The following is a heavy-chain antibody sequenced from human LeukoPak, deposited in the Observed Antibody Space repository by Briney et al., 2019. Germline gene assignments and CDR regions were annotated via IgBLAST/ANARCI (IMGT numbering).Heavy chain of an antibody. V-gene: IGHV3-30*02. Sequence: GGSLRLSCAASGFTFSSYGMHWVRQAPGKGLEWVAFIRYDGSNKYYADSVKGRFTISRDNSKNTLYLQMNSLRAEDTAVYYCAKELLQGSTSCYDYWGQGTLVTVSS. D-gene: IGHD2-2*01. CDR3: AKELLQGSTSCYDY. CDR1: GFTFSSYG. J-gene: IGHJ4*02. CDR2: IRYDGSNK.